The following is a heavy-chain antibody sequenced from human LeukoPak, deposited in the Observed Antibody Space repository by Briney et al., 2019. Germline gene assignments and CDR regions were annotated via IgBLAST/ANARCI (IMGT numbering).Heavy chain of an antibody. V-gene: IGHV3-11*01. CDR1: GFTFSDYY. D-gene: IGHD4-17*01. CDR3: ASYGDYYYYYMDV. Sequence: PGGSLRLSCAASGFTFSDYYMSWNRQAPGKGLEWVSYISSSGSTIYYADSVKGRFTISRDNAKNSLYLQMNSLRAEDTAVYYCASYGDYYYYYMDVWGKGTTVTVSS. CDR2: ISSSGSTI. J-gene: IGHJ6*03.